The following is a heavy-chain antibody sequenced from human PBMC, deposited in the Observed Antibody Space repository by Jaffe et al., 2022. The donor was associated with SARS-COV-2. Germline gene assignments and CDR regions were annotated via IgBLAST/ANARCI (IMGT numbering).Heavy chain of an antibody. J-gene: IGHJ6*02. V-gene: IGHV3-48*02. CDR3: ARMWITMVRGSPGMNYYYYYGMDV. Sequence: EVQLVESGGGLVQPGGSLRLSCAASGFTFSSYSMNWVRQAPGKGLEWVSYISSSSSTIYYADSVKGRFTISRDNAKNSLYLQMNSLRDEDTAVYYCARMWITMVRGSPGMNYYYYYGMDVWGQGTTVTVSS. D-gene: IGHD3-10*01. CDR2: ISSSSSTI. CDR1: GFTFSSYS.